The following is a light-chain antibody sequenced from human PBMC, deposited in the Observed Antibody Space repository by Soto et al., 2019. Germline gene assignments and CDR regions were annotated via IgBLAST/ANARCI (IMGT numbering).Light chain of an antibody. V-gene: IGKV3D-11*01. J-gene: IGKJ5*01. CDR2: DAS. Sequence: IVLTQSPATLSVSPGERVTLSCRASQGFXRNLDWHQQKPGQAPRILXDDASTRATGSPARLSGSGSGTDFTLTITGLEPEYFAVYYCQHRSIWTGRFGQGTRLEIK. CDR3: QHRSIWTGR. CDR1: QGFXRN.